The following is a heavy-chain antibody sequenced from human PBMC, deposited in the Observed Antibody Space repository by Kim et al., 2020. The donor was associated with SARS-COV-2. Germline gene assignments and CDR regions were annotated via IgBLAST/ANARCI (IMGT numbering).Heavy chain of an antibody. Sequence: STSCDDSAKARFTISRENSQKTLYLQMYSLRAEDTAVYYCARDRGMATINWGQGTLVTVSS. CDR2: ST. CDR3: ARDRGMATIN. J-gene: IGHJ4*02. D-gene: IGHD5-12*01. V-gene: IGHV3-53*01.